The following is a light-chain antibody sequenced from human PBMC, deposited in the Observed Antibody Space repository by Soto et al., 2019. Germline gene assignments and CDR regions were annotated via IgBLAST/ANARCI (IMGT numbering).Light chain of an antibody. V-gene: IGKV1-12*01. CDR1: QDINSW. J-gene: IGKJ1*01. CDR2: SAS. CDR3: QQAKRFPWT. Sequence: DIQMTQSPSSVSASVGDRVTITCRASQDINSWLAWYQQKPGQAPKLLIYSASRLQSEVPSRFSGSGSGTDFTLTISSLQPEDFATYYCQQAKRFPWTFDQGTKVEIK.